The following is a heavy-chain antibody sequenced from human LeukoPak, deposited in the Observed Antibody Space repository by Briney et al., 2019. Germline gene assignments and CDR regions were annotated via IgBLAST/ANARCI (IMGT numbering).Heavy chain of an antibody. J-gene: IGHJ5*02. Sequence: KPSETLSLTCTVSRGSISSYYWSWIRQPPGKGLEWIGYISYSGSTNYNPSLKSRVTITPDTSKNQFSLRLTSVTAADTAVYYCAREGTYGWYNWFDPWGQGTLVTVSS. CDR3: AREGTYGWYNWFDP. CDR1: RGSISSYY. V-gene: IGHV4-59*01. CDR2: ISYSGST. D-gene: IGHD6-19*01.